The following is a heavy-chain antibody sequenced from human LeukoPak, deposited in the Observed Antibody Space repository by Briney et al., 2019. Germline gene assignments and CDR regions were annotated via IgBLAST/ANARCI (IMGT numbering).Heavy chain of an antibody. D-gene: IGHD6-19*01. CDR2: IYHSGNT. V-gene: IGHV4-61*08. CDR3: ARDRGGAVAGIDY. CDR1: GASVSGGGSY. Sequence: SETLSLTCTVSGASVSGGGSYWSWIRQPPGKGLEWIGYIYHSGNTNYNPSLKSRVTISVDTSKNQFSLKLSSVTAADTAVYYCARDRGGAVAGIDYWGQGTLVTVSS. J-gene: IGHJ4*02.